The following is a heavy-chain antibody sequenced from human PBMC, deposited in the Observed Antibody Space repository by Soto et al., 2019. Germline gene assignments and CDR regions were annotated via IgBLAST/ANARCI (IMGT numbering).Heavy chain of an antibody. CDR2: IIPIFGTA. J-gene: IGHJ5*02. Sequence: SVKVSCKASGGTFSSYAISWVRQAPGQGLEWMGGIIPIFGTANYAQKFQGRVTITADESTSAAYMELSSLRSEDTAVYYCASDYCSSTSCYSYRNWFDPWGQGTLVTVSS. CDR3: ASDYCSSTSCYSYRNWFDP. V-gene: IGHV1-69*13. D-gene: IGHD2-2*01. CDR1: GGTFSSYA.